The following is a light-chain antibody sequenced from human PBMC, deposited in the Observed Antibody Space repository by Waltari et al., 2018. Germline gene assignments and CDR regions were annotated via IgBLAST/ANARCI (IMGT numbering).Light chain of an antibody. Sequence: DIVMTQSPLSLPVTPGEPASLSCRSSQRLLLLRNSGNTYLDWYRQRPGQSPQLLISWGFNRASGVPDRFSGSGSGTDFTLKISKVEAEDVGIYYCMQVLQTPFTFGQGTKLEIQ. V-gene: IGKV2-28*01. CDR3: MQVLQTPFT. CDR1: QRLLLLRNSGNTY. J-gene: IGKJ2*01. CDR2: WGF.